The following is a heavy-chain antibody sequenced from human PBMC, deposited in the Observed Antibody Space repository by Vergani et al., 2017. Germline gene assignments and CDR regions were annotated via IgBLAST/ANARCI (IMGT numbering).Heavy chain of an antibody. V-gene: IGHV1-69*01. Sequence: QVQLVQSGAEVKKPGSSVKVSCKTSGGTFSSYAISWVRQAPGQGLEWMGGIIPIFGTANYAQQFQGRVTITADESTSTAYMELSSLRSEDTAVYYCARDFVGITMMQTDWYFDLWGRGTLVTVSS. D-gene: IGHD3-22*01. CDR2: IIPIFGTA. J-gene: IGHJ2*01. CDR3: ARDFVGITMMQTDWYFDL. CDR1: GGTFSSYA.